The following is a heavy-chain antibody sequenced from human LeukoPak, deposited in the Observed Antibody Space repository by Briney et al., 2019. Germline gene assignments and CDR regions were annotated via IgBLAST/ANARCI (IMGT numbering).Heavy chain of an antibody. Sequence: GGSLRLSCAASGFTFSSYGMHWVRQAPGKGLEWVAVISYDGSNKYYADSVKGRFTISRDNSKNTLYLQMSSLRAEDTAVYYCARVYGVVDYWGQGTLVTVSS. CDR2: ISYDGSNK. V-gene: IGHV3-30*03. D-gene: IGHD3-10*01. CDR3: ARVYGVVDY. CDR1: GFTFSSYG. J-gene: IGHJ4*02.